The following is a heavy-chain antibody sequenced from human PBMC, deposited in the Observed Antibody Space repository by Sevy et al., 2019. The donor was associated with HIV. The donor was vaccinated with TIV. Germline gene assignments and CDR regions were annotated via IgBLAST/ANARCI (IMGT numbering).Heavy chain of an antibody. J-gene: IGHJ4*02. Sequence: GGSLRLSCAASGFTFSSYVMHWVRQAPGKGLEWVAVISYDGSNKYYADSVKGRFTISRDNSKNTLYLQMNSLRAEDTAVYYCARGRFDDILTNPFDYWGQGTLVTVSS. V-gene: IGHV3-30-3*01. CDR1: GFTFSSYV. CDR2: ISYDGSNK. CDR3: ARGRFDDILTNPFDY. D-gene: IGHD3-9*01.